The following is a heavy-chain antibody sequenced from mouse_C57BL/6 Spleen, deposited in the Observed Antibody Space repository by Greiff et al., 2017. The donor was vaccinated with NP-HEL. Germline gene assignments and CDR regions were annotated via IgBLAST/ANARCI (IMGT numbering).Heavy chain of an antibody. D-gene: IGHD6-5*01. V-gene: IGHV5-4*01. J-gene: IGHJ4*01. CDR1: GFTFSSYA. CDR2: ISDGGSYT. Sequence: EVKVEESGGGLVKPGGSLKLSCAASGFTFSSYAMSWVRQTPEKRLEWVATISDGGSYTYYPDNVKGRFTISRDNAKNNLYLQMSHLKSEDTAMYYCARDGAYDSTGAMDYWGQGTSVTVSS. CDR3: ARDGAYDSTGAMDY.